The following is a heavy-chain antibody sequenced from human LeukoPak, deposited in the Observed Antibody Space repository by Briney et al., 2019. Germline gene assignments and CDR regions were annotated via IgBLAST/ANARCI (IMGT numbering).Heavy chain of an antibody. CDR2: ISGSGGST. V-gene: IGHV3-23*01. D-gene: IGHD4-17*01. CDR3: AKDYGDYEDYFDY. Sequence: PGRSLRLSCAASGFTFSSYAMSWVRQAPGKGLEWVSAISGSGGSTYYADSVKGRFAISRDNSKNTLYLQMNSLRAEDTAVYYCAKDYGDYEDYFDYWGQGTLVTVSS. J-gene: IGHJ4*02. CDR1: GFTFSSYA.